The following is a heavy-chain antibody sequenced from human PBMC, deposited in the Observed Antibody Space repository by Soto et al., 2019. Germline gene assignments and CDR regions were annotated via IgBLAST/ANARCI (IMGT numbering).Heavy chain of an antibody. Sequence: QLQLQESGPGLVGPSETLSLTCTVSGDSISTSAYYYGWIRQPPVKGMELIGIIYYSGPTYYNPSVRGRATKSVNTAHNQFSLRLTSVTAADTAVYYCASRKDYGDRATPFDSWGQGALVTSSS. CDR3: ASRKDYGDRATPFDS. CDR2: IYYSGPT. CDR1: GDSISTSAYY. J-gene: IGHJ5*01. D-gene: IGHD4-17*01. V-gene: IGHV4-39*01.